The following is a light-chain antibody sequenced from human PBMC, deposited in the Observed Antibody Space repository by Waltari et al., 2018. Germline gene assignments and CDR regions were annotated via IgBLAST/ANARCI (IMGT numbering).Light chain of an antibody. CDR1: GSNIGAGYD. V-gene: IGLV1-40*01. J-gene: IGLJ3*02. CDR3: QSYDTSLSVV. CDR2: GSP. Sequence: QSVLTQPPSVSGAPGQRVTISCTGSGSNIGAGYDVHWYQQLPRAAPKLLIYGSPSLPLGVPARFFGSTSGTSASLAITGLQAEDEADYYCQSYDTSLSVVFGGGTKLTVL.